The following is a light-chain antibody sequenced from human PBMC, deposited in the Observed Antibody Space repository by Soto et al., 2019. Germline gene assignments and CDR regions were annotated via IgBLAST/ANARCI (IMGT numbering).Light chain of an antibody. Sequence: EIVLTQSPATLSLSPGERATLSCRASQSLSNYLAWYQQKPGQAPRLLIYDASNRATGIPARFSGSGSGTDFTLTINSLEPEDFAVYYCQQRSSWPLTFGGGTKVEIK. J-gene: IGKJ4*01. V-gene: IGKV3-11*01. CDR3: QQRSSWPLT. CDR2: DAS. CDR1: QSLSNY.